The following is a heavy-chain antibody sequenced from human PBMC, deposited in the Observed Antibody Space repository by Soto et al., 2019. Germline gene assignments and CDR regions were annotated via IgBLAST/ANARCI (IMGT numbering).Heavy chain of an antibody. J-gene: IGHJ4*02. CDR1: GFTFSSYS. V-gene: IGHV3-21*01. CDR3: ARLTSYDSSGYSCY. CDR2: ISSSSSYI. D-gene: IGHD3-22*01. Sequence: EVQLVESGGGLVKPGGSLRLSCAASGFTFSSYSMNWVRQAPGKGLEWVSSISSSSSYIYYADSVKGRFTIARDNAKNSLYLHMNALRAEDTAVYYCARLTSYDSSGYSCYWGQGTLVTGSS.